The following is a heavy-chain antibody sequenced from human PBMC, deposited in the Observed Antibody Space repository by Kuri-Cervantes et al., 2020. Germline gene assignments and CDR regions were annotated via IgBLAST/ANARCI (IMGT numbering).Heavy chain of an antibody. D-gene: IGHD1-26*01. CDR3: ARDGRSGSYPRGFFDC. CDR2: ISYDGSSK. V-gene: IGHV3-30-3*01. J-gene: IGHJ4*02. CDR1: GFTFGSFA. Sequence: GESLKISCVSCGFTFGSFAMHWVRQAPGKGLEWVAVISYDGSSKYDADSVKGRFTISRDNSKNTLYLQMNSLRAEDTAVYYCARDGRSGSYPRGFFDCWGQGTLVTVSS.